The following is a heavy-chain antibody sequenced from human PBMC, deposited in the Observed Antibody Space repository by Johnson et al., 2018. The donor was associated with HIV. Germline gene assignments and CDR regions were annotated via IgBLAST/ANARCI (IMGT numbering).Heavy chain of an antibody. CDR2: IYSGGST. CDR1: GFTFSSYG. CDR3: AKEGRDVLRDYDAFDM. V-gene: IGHV3-NL1*01. Sequence: QVQLVESGGGVVQPGRSLRLSCAVSGFTFSSYGMHWVRRAPGKGLEWVSVIYSGGSTYYADSVKGRFTISRDNSKNTLYLQMNSLRAEDTAVYYCAKEGRDVLRDYDAFDMWGHGTMVIVSS. J-gene: IGHJ3*02. D-gene: IGHD4-17*01.